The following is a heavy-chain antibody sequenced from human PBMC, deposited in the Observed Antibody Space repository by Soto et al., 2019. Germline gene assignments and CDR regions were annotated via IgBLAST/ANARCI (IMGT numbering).Heavy chain of an antibody. Sequence: QVQLVESGGGVVQPGRSLRLSCAASGFTFSNYGMHWVRQAPGKGLEWLVVISKDGFQKYYADSGKGRITISRDNSKNTLFLQMNNLRAEDTAIFYCAKDYARDGFDYWGQGTLVTVSS. CDR3: AKDYARDGFDY. D-gene: IGHD4-17*01. J-gene: IGHJ4*02. CDR2: ISKDGFQK. CDR1: GFTFSNYG. V-gene: IGHV3-30*18.